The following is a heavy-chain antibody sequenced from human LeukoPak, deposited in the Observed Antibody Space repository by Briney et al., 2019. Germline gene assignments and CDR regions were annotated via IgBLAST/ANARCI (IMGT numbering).Heavy chain of an antibody. CDR2: IKQDGSEK. J-gene: IGHJ4*02. CDR1: GFTFSSYW. Sequence: PGGSLRLSCAASGFTFSSYWMSWVRQAPWEGLEWVSNIKQDGSEKYYVDSVKGRFTISRDNAKNSLYLQMNSLRAEDTAVYYCARDPAPYSSSWFFDYWGQGTLVTVSS. V-gene: IGHV3-7*01. D-gene: IGHD6-13*01. CDR3: ARDPAPYSSSWFFDY.